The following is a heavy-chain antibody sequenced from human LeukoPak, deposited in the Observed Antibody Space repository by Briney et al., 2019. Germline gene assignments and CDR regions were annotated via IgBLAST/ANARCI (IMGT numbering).Heavy chain of an antibody. J-gene: IGHJ5*02. CDR1: GGSISSYY. Sequence: SETLSLTCTVSGGSISSYYWSWIRQPPGKGLEWIGYIYYSGSTNYNPSLKSRVTISVDTSKNQFSLKLSSVTAADTAVYYCARQYYYGSGTLNWFDPWGQGTLVTVSS. CDR3: ARQYYYGSGTLNWFDP. D-gene: IGHD3-10*01. V-gene: IGHV4-59*08. CDR2: IYYSGST.